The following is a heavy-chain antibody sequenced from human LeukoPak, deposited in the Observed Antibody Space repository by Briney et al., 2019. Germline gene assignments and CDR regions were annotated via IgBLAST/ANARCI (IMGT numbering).Heavy chain of an antibody. CDR1: GGSFSGYY. Sequence: SETLSLTCAVYGGSFSGYYWSWIRQPPGKGLEWIGEINHSGSTNYNPSLKSRVTISVDTSKTQFSLKLGSVTAADTAVYYCARRSTWFGDCRFDYWGQGTLVTVSS. CDR3: ARRSTWFGDCRFDY. J-gene: IGHJ4*02. CDR2: INHSGST. D-gene: IGHD3-10*01. V-gene: IGHV4-34*01.